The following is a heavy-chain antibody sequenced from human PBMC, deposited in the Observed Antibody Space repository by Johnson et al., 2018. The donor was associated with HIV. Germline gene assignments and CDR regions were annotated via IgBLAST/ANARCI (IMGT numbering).Heavy chain of an antibody. J-gene: IGHJ3*02. CDR1: GFTFRNYG. CDR3: ARVSQQQGGVSDAFDI. D-gene: IGHD6-13*01. CDR2: ILYDGSNK. Sequence: QVQLVESGGGVVQPGTSLRLSCAASGFTFRNYGIHWVRQAPGKGLEWVAVILYDGSNKYYADSVKGRFTISRDNSKNTLYLQMNSLRAEDPAVYYCARVSQQQGGVSDAFDIWGQGTMVTVSS. V-gene: IGHV3-30*03.